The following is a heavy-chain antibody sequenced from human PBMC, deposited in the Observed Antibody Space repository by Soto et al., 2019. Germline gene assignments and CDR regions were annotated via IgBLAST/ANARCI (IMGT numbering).Heavy chain of an antibody. D-gene: IGHD5-12*01. Sequence: GGSLRLSCAASGFTFTSYAMSWVRQAPGKGLEWVSAISGSGGSSYYADSVKGRFTISRDNSKNTLYLQMNSLRAEDTAVYYCAKDHDFSGYGYHFDYWGQGTLVTVSS. CDR3: AKDHDFSGYGYHFDY. CDR2: ISGSGGSS. J-gene: IGHJ4*02. CDR1: GFTFTSYA. V-gene: IGHV3-23*01.